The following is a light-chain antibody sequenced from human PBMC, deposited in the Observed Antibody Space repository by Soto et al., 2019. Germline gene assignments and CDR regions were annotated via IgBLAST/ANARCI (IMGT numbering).Light chain of an antibody. Sequence: QSALTQPASVSGSPGQSITISCTGTSSDVGGYNYVSWYQQHPGKAPKLLIYEVTYRPSGVSNRFSGSKSGNTASLTISGLQAEDEADYFCGSHTSSNTLVFGTGTKLTVL. J-gene: IGLJ1*01. CDR3: GSHTSSNTLV. CDR2: EVT. V-gene: IGLV2-14*03. CDR1: SSDVGGYNY.